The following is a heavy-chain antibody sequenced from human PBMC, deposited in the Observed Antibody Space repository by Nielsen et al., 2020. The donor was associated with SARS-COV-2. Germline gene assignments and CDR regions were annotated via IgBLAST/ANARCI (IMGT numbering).Heavy chain of an antibody. D-gene: IGHD4-17*01. CDR3: ARGRDTTTNSYLDV. V-gene: IGHV4-34*01. J-gene: IGHJ6*02. Sequence: GSLRLSCAISGGSLTEHDWNWIRQPPGRGLEWLGEILHSGFTNNNPSLTTRLIISSDKSKNQFSLRLRSVTAADTAIYYCARGRDTTTNSYLDVWGQGTTVTVSS. CDR2: ILHSGFT. CDR1: GGSLTEHD.